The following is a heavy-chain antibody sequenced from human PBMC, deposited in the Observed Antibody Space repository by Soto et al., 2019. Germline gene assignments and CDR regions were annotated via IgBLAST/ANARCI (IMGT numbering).Heavy chain of an antibody. CDR3: ARESPYVDIVAPDKGAYFDY. J-gene: IGHJ4*02. Sequence: GGSLRLSCAASGFTFSSYSMNWVRQAPGKGLEWVSYISSSSSTIYYADSVKGRFTISRDNAKNSLYLQMNSLRDEDTAVYYCARESPYVDIVAPDKGAYFDYWGQGTLVTVSS. CDR1: GFTFSSYS. CDR2: ISSSSSTI. V-gene: IGHV3-48*02. D-gene: IGHD5-12*01.